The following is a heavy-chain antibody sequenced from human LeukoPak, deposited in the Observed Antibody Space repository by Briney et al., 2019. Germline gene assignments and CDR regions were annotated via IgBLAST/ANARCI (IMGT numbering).Heavy chain of an antibody. D-gene: IGHD3-10*01. CDR3: ARRGSYGSGNYYFDY. CDR2: IYSSGST. V-gene: IGHV4-59*08. J-gene: IGHJ4*02. Sequence: SETLSLTCAVSGGSLSSYYWSWVRQPPGKGLEWIGYIYSSGSTNYNPSLKSRVTISLDTSKNRFSLNLSSVTAADTAFYYCARRGSYGSGNYYFDYWGQGTLVTVSS. CDR1: GGSLSSYY.